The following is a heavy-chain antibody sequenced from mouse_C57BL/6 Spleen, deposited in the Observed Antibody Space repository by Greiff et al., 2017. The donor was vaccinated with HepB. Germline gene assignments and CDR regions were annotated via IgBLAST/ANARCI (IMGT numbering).Heavy chain of an antibody. CDR3: ARSSYYDHGGFAY. D-gene: IGHD2-4*01. V-gene: IGHV1-82*01. CDR1: GYAFSSSW. CDR2: IYPGDGDT. Sequence: QVQLKQSGPELVKPGASVKISCKASGYAFSSSWMNWVKQRPGKGLEWIGRIYPGDGDTNYNGKFKGKATLTADKSSSTDYMQLSSLTSEDSAVYFCARSSYYDHGGFAYWGQGTLVTVSA. J-gene: IGHJ3*01.